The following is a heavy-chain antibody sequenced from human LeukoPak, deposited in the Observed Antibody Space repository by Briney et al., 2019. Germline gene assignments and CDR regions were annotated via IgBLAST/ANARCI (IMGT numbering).Heavy chain of an antibody. V-gene: IGHV5-51*01. J-gene: IGHJ3*02. CDR3: ARSGYASGRHTHSAAFDI. Sequence: GESLKISCKGSGYSFTSYWIGWVRQMPGKGLEWMGIIYPGDSDTRYSPSFQGQVTISADKSISTAYLQWSSLKASDAAMYYCARSGYASGRHTHSAAFDIWGQGTMVTVSS. D-gene: IGHD6-19*01. CDR1: GYSFTSYW. CDR2: IYPGDSDT.